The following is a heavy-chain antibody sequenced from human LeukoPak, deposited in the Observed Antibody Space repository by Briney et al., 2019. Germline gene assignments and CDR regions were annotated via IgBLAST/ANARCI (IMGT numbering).Heavy chain of an antibody. Sequence: GRSLRLSCAASGFTFDDYAMHWVRQAPGKGLEWVSGISWNSGSIGYADSVKGRFTISRDNAKNSLYLQMNSLRAEDTALYYCAKGDWYERTHPIDYWGQGTLVTVSS. CDR3: AKGDWYERTHPIDY. D-gene: IGHD3/OR15-3a*01. J-gene: IGHJ4*02. V-gene: IGHV3-9*01. CDR1: GFTFDDYA. CDR2: ISWNSGSI.